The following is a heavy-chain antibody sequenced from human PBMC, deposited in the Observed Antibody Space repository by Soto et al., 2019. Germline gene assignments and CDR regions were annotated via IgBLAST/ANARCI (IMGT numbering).Heavy chain of an antibody. CDR1: GFTFSAYS. V-gene: IGHV3-48*01. CDR2: ISSSSSTI. D-gene: IGHD3-16*01. J-gene: IGHJ4*02. CDR3: ARGNYIWGSDY. Sequence: GGSLRLSCAASGFTFSAYSMKWVRQAPGKGLEWVSHISSSSSTIYYADSVKGRFTNSRDNAKNSLYLQMNSLRSEDTAVYYCARGNYIWGSDYWGQGTLVTVSS.